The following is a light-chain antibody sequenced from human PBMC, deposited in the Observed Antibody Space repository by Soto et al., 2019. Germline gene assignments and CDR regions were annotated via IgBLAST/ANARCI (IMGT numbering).Light chain of an antibody. V-gene: IGKV3-20*01. CDR1: QSVSNNY. Sequence: IILTQSPGTLSLSPGERDPLSCRASQSVSNNYLAWYQQKPGQAPRLLIYGASNRATGIPDRFSGSGSGTDFTLTISRLEPEDFAVYYCQQYVSSGTFGQGTKVDIK. CDR2: GAS. J-gene: IGKJ1*01. CDR3: QQYVSSGT.